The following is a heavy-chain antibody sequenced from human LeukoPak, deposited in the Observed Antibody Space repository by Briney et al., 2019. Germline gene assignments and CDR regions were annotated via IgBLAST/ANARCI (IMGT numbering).Heavy chain of an antibody. J-gene: IGHJ4*02. CDR1: GGTFSSYA. CDR2: IIPILGIA. V-gene: IGHV1-69*04. CDR3: ARDIGDGYGGNSGYDY. Sequence: GASVKVSCKASGGTFSSYAISWVRQAPGQGLEWMGRIIPILGIANYAQKFQGRVTITADKSTSTAYMELSSLRSEDTAVYYCARDIGDGYGGNSGYDYWGQGTLVTVSS. D-gene: IGHD4-23*01.